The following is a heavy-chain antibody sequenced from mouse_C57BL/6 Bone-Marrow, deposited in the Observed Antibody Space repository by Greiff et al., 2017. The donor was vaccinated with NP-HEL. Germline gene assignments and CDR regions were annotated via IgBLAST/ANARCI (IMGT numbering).Heavy chain of an antibody. D-gene: IGHD2-2*01. V-gene: IGHV1-22*01. CDR3: AREGYDGLHWYFDV. J-gene: IGHJ1*03. CDR2: INPNNGGT. CDR1: GYTFTDYN. Sequence: EVQLQQSGPELVKPGASVKMSCKASGYTFTDYNMHWVKQSHGKSLEWIGYINPNNGGTSYNQKFKGKATLTVNKSSSTAYMELRSLTSEDSAVYYCAREGYDGLHWYFDVWGTGTTVTVSS.